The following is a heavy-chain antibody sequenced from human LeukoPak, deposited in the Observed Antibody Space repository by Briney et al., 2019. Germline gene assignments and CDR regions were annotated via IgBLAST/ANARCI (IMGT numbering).Heavy chain of an antibody. Sequence: SETLSLTCTVSGGSISRYYWSWIRQPPGKGLEWIGYIYHSGSTYYNPSLKSRVTISVDRSKNQFSLKLSSVTAADTAVYYCASQEVGATSNGAFDIWGQGTMVTVSS. J-gene: IGHJ3*02. CDR1: GGSISRYY. V-gene: IGHV4-59*12. D-gene: IGHD1-26*01. CDR2: IYHSGST. CDR3: ASQEVGATSNGAFDI.